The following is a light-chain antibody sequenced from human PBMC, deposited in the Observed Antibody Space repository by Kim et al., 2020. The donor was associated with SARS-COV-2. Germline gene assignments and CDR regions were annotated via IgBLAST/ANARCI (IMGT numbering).Light chain of an antibody. J-gene: IGKJ4*01. CDR1: QSVSSY. V-gene: IGKV3-11*01. Sequence: PGERATHACRASQSVSSYLAWYQQRPGQAPRLLIYDASNRATGIPARCSGSGSGTDFTLTISSLEPEDFAVYYCQQRSNWPLSLTFGGGTKVDIK. CDR2: DAS. CDR3: QQRSNWPLSLT.